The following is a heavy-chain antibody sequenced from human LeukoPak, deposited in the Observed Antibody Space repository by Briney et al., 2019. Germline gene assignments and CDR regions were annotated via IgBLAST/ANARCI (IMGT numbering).Heavy chain of an antibody. CDR1: GGSFSGYY. J-gene: IGHJ4*02. V-gene: IGHV4-34*01. CDR2: INHSGST. D-gene: IGHD6-19*01. CDR3: ARTSSGWYLGTNFDY. Sequence: SETLSLTCAVYGGSFSGYYWSWIRQPPGKGLEWIGEINHSGSTNYNPSLKSRVTISVDTSKNQFSLKLSSVTAADTAVYYCARTSSGWYLGTNFDYWGQGTLVTVSS.